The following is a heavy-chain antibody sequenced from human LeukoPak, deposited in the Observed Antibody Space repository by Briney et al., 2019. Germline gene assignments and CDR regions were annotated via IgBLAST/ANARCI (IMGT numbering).Heavy chain of an antibody. Sequence: PGRSLRLSCAASGFTFDDYAMHWVRQAPGKGLEWVSGISWNSGSIGYADSVKGRFTISRDNAKNSLYLQMNSLRAEDTALYYCAKDTSPPYCSGGSCYSGAFDIWGQGTMVTVSS. CDR3: AKDTSPPYCSGGSCYSGAFDI. V-gene: IGHV3-9*01. CDR2: ISWNSGSI. CDR1: GFTFDDYA. D-gene: IGHD2-15*01. J-gene: IGHJ3*02.